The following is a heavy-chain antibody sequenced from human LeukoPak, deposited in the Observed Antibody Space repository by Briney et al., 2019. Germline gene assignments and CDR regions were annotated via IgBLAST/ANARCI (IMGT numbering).Heavy chain of an antibody. V-gene: IGHV3-53*01. J-gene: IGHJ4*02. CDR2: IYSGGST. CDR1: GFTVSSNY. D-gene: IGHD6-19*01. CDR3: ARRSGIAVAGAFDY. Sequence: GGSLRLSCAASGFTVSSNYMSWVRQAPGKGLEWVSVIYSGGSTYYADSVKGRFTISRDNSKNTLYLQMNSLRAEDTAVYYCARRSGIAVAGAFDYWGQGALVTVSS.